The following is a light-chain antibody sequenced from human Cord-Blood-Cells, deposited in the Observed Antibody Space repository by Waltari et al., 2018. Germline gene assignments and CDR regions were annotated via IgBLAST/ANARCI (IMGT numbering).Light chain of an antibody. V-gene: IGKV3-20*01. CDR3: QQYGSSPYT. Sequence: IVLTQDPGPMTSSPGDRATLSCRASQSVSSSYLAWYQQKPGHAPRLLIYGASSRATGIPDRFSGSGSGTDFTLTISRLEPEDFAVYYCQQYGSSPYTFGQGTKLEIK. CDR1: QSVSSSY. CDR2: GAS. J-gene: IGKJ2*01.